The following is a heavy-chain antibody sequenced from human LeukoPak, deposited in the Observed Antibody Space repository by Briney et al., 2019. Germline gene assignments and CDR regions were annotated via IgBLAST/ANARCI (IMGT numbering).Heavy chain of an antibody. CDR1: GYPFTGYY. D-gene: IGHD3-22*01. CDR2: INPNSGGT. V-gene: IGHV1-2*06. Sequence: ASVKVSCKASGYPFTGYYMHWVRQAPGQGLEWMGRINPNSGGTNYAQKFQGRVTMTRDTSISTAYMELSRLRSDDTAVYYCARVSYYYDSSGYYYFDYWGQGTLVTVSS. CDR3: ARVSYYYDSSGYYYFDY. J-gene: IGHJ4*02.